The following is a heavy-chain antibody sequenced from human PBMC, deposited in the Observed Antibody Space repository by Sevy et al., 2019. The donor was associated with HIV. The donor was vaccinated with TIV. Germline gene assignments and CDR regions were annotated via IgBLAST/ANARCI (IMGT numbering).Heavy chain of an antibody. CDR3: ARGGLDSNWFWSFDY. V-gene: IGHV3-53*01. Sequence: GGSLRLSCAVSGLTVSSNYMSWVRQAPGKGLEWVSLIYSGGATYYADSVNGRFTISGDDSKNTLYLQMDSLRAEDTAVYYSARGGLDSNWFWSFDYWGRGTLVTVSS. D-gene: IGHD6-13*01. J-gene: IGHJ4*02. CDR2: IYSGGAT. CDR1: GLTVSSNY.